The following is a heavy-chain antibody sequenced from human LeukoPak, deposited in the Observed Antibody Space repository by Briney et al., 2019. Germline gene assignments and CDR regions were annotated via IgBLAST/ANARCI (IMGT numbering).Heavy chain of an antibody. J-gene: IGHJ4*02. V-gene: IGHV3-30*18. CDR1: GFTFSSYG. CDR2: ISYDGSNK. CDR3: AKGSIRGVATIDY. D-gene: IGHD5-12*01. Sequence: GGSLSLSCAASGFTFSSYGMHWVRQAPGKGLDWVAVISYDGSNKYYADSVKGRFTISRDNSKNTLFLQMNSLRAEDTAVYYCAKGSIRGVATIDYWGQGTLVTVSS.